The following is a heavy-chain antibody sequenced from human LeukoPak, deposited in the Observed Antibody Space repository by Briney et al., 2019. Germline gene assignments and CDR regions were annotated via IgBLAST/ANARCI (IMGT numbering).Heavy chain of an antibody. D-gene: IGHD3-22*01. Sequence: GGSLRLSCAASGFTFSSYSMNWVRQAPGKGLEWVAVISYDGSNKYYADSVKGRFTISRDNSKNTLYLQMNSLRAEDTAVYYCAREWGPTPYYYDSSGPISPAGYWGQGTLVTVSS. CDR3: AREWGPTPYYYDSSGPISPAGY. J-gene: IGHJ4*02. V-gene: IGHV3-30*03. CDR2: ISYDGSNK. CDR1: GFTFSSYS.